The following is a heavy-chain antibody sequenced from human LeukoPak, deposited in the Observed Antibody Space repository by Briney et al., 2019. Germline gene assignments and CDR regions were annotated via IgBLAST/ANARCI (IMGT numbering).Heavy chain of an antibody. CDR2: INHDGSDT. CDR3: ARGDSSACPDY. CDR1: GFTFKLYW. Sequence: GSLRLSCAASGFTFKLYWMHWVRQVPGRGPVWVSRINHDGSDTIYADSVRGRFTISRDDAKNTLYLQMNSLRAEDTAVYYCARGDSSACPDYWGQGILVTVSS. D-gene: IGHD3-22*01. V-gene: IGHV3-74*01. J-gene: IGHJ4*02.